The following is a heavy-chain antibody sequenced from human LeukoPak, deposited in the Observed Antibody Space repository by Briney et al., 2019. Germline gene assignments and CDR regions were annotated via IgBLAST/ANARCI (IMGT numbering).Heavy chain of an antibody. D-gene: IGHD2-21*01. V-gene: IGHV1-2*02. Sequence: ASVKVSCKASGYTFTGYYIHWVRQAPGQGLEWMGWISPHNGGTNYAQKVPGRVTMTRDTSISTAYMDLSGLRSDDTAVYYCARRQGNSLGAFDIWGQGTMITVSS. J-gene: IGHJ3*02. CDR3: ARRQGNSLGAFDI. CDR1: GYTFTGYY. CDR2: ISPHNGGT.